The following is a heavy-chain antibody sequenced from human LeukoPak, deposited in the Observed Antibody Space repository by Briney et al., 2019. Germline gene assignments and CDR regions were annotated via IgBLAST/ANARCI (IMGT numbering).Heavy chain of an antibody. Sequence: ASVKVSCKASGGTFSSYAISWVRQAPGQGLEWMGRIIPILGIANYAQKFQGRVTITADKSTSTAYMELSSLRSEDTAVYYCARAYYYDSSDPHGFDYWGQGTLVTVSS. D-gene: IGHD3-22*01. CDR1: GGTFSSYA. CDR2: IIPILGIA. V-gene: IGHV1-69*04. CDR3: ARAYYYDSSDPHGFDY. J-gene: IGHJ4*02.